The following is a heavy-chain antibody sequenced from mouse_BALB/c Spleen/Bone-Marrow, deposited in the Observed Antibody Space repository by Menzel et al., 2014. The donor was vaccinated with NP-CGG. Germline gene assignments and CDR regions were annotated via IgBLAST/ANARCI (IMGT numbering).Heavy chain of an antibody. CDR2: IRNKANGYTT. CDR1: GFTFTNYF. J-gene: IGHJ2*01. D-gene: IGHD6-1*01. CDR3: ARDYNGYFDF. Sequence: EVKLMESGGGLVQPGGSLRLSCTTSGFTFTNYFMTWVRQPPGKALEWLGFIRNKANGYTTEYNTSVKGRFTISRDNSQGIFYLQMNTLRAEDSAIYYCARDYNGYFDFWGQGTTLTVSS. V-gene: IGHV7-3*02.